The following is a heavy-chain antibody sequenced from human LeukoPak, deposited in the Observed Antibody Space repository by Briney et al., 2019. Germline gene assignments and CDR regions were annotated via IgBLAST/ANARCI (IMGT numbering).Heavy chain of an antibody. V-gene: IGHV4-39*01. CDR2: IYYSGST. J-gene: IGHJ4*02. CDR3: ASLDDRAARIAVGRSSTWSSRRGFDY. CDR1: GGSISSSNYY. D-gene: IGHD6-13*01. Sequence: SETLSLTCTVSGGSISSSNYYWGWIRQPPGKGLEWIGNIYYSGSTYYNPSLKSRVTISVDTSKNQFSLKLNSVTAADTAVYYCASLDDRAARIAVGRSSTWSSRRGFDYWGQGTLVTVSS.